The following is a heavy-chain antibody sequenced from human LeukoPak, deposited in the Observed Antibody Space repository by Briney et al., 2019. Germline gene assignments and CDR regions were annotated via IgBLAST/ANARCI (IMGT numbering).Heavy chain of an antibody. CDR2: IIPILGIA. J-gene: IGHJ6*03. CDR1: GGTFSSYT. CDR3: ARLDYGDFEHYYMDV. Sequence: SVKVSCKASGGTFSSYTISWVRQAPGQGLEWMGRIIPILGIANYAQKFQGRVTITADESTSTAYMELSSLRSEDTAVYYCARLDYGDFEHYYMDVWGKGTTVTVSS. D-gene: IGHD4-17*01. V-gene: IGHV1-69*02.